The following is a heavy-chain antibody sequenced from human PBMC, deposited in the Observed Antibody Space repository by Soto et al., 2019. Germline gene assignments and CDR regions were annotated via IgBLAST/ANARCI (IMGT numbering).Heavy chain of an antibody. CDR1: GYTFTSYY. CDR2: INPSGGST. CDR3: ARIKWGLNYYNGMDV. D-gene: IGHD1-26*01. Sequence: ASVKVSCKASGYTFTSYYMHWVRQAPGQGLEWMGIINPSGGSTSYAQKFQGRVTMTRDTSTSTVYMELSSLRSEDTAVYYCARIKWGLNYYNGMDVWGQGTTVTVSS. J-gene: IGHJ6*02. V-gene: IGHV1-46*01.